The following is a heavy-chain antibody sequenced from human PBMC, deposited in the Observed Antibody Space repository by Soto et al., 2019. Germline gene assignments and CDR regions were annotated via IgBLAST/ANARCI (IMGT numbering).Heavy chain of an antibody. D-gene: IGHD3-9*01. CDR2: IYPGDSDT. CDR1: GFGFDITW. J-gene: IGHJ5*02. Sequence: GESLKISCKGSGFGFDITWLAWLRQVPGKGLEWVGIIYPGDSDTRYSPSLEGRVTLSVDKPITTAYLHLTSLKESDTGTYYCAKFQRYFDRTGYLDAWGQGTPVTVPS. V-gene: IGHV5-51*01. CDR3: AKFQRYFDRTGYLDA.